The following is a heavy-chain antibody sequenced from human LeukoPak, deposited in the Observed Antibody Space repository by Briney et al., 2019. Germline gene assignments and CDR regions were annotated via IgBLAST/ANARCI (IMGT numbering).Heavy chain of an antibody. CDR3: ARHKMGTTRLYYFDY. Sequence: PSGTLSLTCTVSGGSISSSYYYWGWIRQPPGKGLEWIGTISYSGTTYYNPSLESRVTISVDTSRNQFSLKLTSVTVADTAVYYCARHKMGTTRLYYFDYWGQGTLVTVSS. D-gene: IGHD1-26*01. CDR1: GGSISSSYYY. J-gene: IGHJ4*02. CDR2: ISYSGTT. V-gene: IGHV4-39*01.